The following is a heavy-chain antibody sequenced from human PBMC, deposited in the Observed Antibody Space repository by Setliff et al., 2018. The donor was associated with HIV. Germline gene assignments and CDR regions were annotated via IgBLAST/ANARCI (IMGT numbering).Heavy chain of an antibody. CDR1: GFTFRNYW. CDR2: INPSGTEE. Sequence: GGSLRLSCAASGFTFRNYWMSWIRQAPGKVMEVVATINPSGTEEYYVDSVKCRFTFARDNAQNSLYLQLKSLRADDPAIYYCAREYSSGRGLYYYYYGMDVWGQGTTVTVSS. V-gene: IGHV3-7*01. CDR3: AREYSSGRGLYYYYYGMDV. J-gene: IGHJ6*02. D-gene: IGHD6-19*01.